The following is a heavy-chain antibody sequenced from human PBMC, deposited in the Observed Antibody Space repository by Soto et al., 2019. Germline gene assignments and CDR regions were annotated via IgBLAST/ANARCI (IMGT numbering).Heavy chain of an antibody. CDR2: IYWNDDK. J-gene: IGHJ5*02. Sequence: SRPTLVNPTQTLTLTCTFSGFSLSTSGVGVGWISQPPGKALEWLALIYWNDDKRYSPSLKSRLTITKDTSKNQVVLTMTNMDPVDTATYYCAHSDCSGGSCGPKLNNWFDPWGQGTLVTVSS. D-gene: IGHD2-15*01. CDR1: GFSLSTSGVG. V-gene: IGHV2-5*01. CDR3: AHSDCSGGSCGPKLNNWFDP.